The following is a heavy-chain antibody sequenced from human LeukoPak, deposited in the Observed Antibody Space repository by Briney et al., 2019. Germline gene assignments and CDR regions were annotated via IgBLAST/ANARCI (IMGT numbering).Heavy chain of an antibody. D-gene: IGHD1-14*01. CDR3: VRETEGS. J-gene: IGHJ5*02. Sequence: HDRFRRWSSAAAGGTFVTHSVNWILKAPGKGLEWVSSISDSGRYMNYADSVKGRFTISRDNAKNSLFLQMNSLRAEDTAVYYCVRETEGSWGQGALVTVSS. V-gene: IGHV3-21*01. CDR1: GGTFVTHS. CDR2: ISDSGRYM.